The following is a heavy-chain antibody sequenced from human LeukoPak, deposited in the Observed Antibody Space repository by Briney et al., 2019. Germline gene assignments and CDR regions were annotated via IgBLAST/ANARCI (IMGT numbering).Heavy chain of an antibody. CDR1: GFTFSGNW. J-gene: IGHJ3*02. D-gene: IGHD2-8*01. V-gene: IGHV3-74*01. CDR3: ARQWRGFDI. CDR2: INSDGSST. Sequence: GGSLRLSCAASGFTFSGNWMHWVRQAPGKGLVWVSRINSDGSSTSYADSVRGRFTISRDNAKNTAYLQMHSLRAEDTAVYYCARQWRGFDIWGQGTMVSVSS.